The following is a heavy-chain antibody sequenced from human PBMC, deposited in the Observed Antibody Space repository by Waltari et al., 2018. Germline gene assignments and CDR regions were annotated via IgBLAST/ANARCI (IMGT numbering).Heavy chain of an antibody. Sequence: QVQLQESGPGLVKPSETLSLTCTVSGGSISSYYWSWIRQPAGKGLEWIGRIYTSGSTNYNPSLKSRVTMSVDTSKNQFSLKLSSVTAADTAVYYCARERVSTTATNYYYYYMDVWGKGTTVTVSS. J-gene: IGHJ6*03. V-gene: IGHV4-4*07. D-gene: IGHD6-13*01. CDR3: ARERVSTTATNYYYYYMDV. CDR2: IYTSGST. CDR1: GGSISSYY.